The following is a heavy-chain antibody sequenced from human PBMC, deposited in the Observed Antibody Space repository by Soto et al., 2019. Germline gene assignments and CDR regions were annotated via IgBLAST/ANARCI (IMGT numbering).Heavy chain of an antibody. J-gene: IGHJ5*02. CDR2: ISGSGGST. CDR3: AKCNGEADGRPGDWFDT. CDR1: GFTFSSYA. Sequence: GGSLRLSCAASGFTFSSYAMSWVRQAPGKGLEWVSAISGSGGSTYYADSVKGRFTISRDNSKNTLYLQMNSLRAEDTAVYYCAKCNGEADGRPGDWFDTWGQGTLVTVSS. D-gene: IGHD6-13*01. V-gene: IGHV3-23*01.